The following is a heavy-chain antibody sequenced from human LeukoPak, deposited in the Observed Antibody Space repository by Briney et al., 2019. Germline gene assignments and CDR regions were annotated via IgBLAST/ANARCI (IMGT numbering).Heavy chain of an antibody. V-gene: IGHV3-23*01. J-gene: IGHJ4*02. CDR2: ISGSGGST. CDR1: GFTFSSYA. Sequence: GGSLRLSCAASGFTFSSYAMSWVRQAPGKGLEWVSAISGSGGSTYYADSVKGRFTISRDNSKNMLYLQMNSLRAEDTAVYYCAKDTSQLDTYYDFWSGYYRTFFDYWGQGTLVTVSS. D-gene: IGHD3-3*01. CDR3: AKDTSQLDTYYDFWSGYYRTFFDY.